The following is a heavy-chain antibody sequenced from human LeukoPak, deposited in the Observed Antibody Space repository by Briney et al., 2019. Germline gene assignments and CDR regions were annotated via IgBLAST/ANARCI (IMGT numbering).Heavy chain of an antibody. Sequence: SETLSLTCTVSGGPISSYYWSWIRQPPGKGLEWIGYIYTSGSTNYNPSLKSRVTISVDTSKNQFSLKLSSVTAANTAVYYCARLATMVRGVITAVFDYWGQGTLVTVSS. D-gene: IGHD3-10*01. J-gene: IGHJ4*02. CDR3: ARLATMVRGVITAVFDY. CDR2: IYTSGST. CDR1: GGPISSYY. V-gene: IGHV4-4*09.